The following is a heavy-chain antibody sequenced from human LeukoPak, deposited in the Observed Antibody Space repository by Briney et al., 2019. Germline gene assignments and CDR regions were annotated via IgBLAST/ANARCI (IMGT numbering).Heavy chain of an antibody. V-gene: IGHV3-21*01. CDR1: GFTLSSYT. CDR3: ARDGDTVLTRGYYYYMDV. J-gene: IGHJ6*03. Sequence: GGSLRLSCAASGFTLSSYTMNWVRQAPGKGLEWASSITSSSSYIYYADSVKGRFTISRDNAKNSLYLQMSSLRAEDTAVYYCARDGDTVLTRGYYYYMDVWGKGTTVTVSS. CDR2: ITSSSSYI. D-gene: IGHD4-23*01.